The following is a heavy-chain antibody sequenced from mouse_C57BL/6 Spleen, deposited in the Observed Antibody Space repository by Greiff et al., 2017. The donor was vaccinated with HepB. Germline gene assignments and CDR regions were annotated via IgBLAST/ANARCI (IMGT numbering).Heavy chain of an antibody. CDR3: AKWVVAYFDY. V-gene: IGHV1-4*01. CDR1: GYTFTSYT. CDR2: INPSSGYT. J-gene: IGHJ2*01. D-gene: IGHD1-1*01. Sequence: QVHVKQSGAELARPGASVKMSCKASGYTFTSYTMHWVKQRPGQGLEWIGYINPSSGYTKYNQKFKDKATLTADKSSSTAYMQLSSLTSEDSAVYYCAKWVVAYFDYWGQGTTLTVSS.